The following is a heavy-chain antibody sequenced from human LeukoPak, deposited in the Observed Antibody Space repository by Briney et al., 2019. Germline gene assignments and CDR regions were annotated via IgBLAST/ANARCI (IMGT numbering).Heavy chain of an antibody. J-gene: IGHJ4*02. D-gene: IGHD3-10*01. V-gene: IGHV3-48*01. CDR2: ISSSSNII. CDR1: GFTFSNYN. Sequence: LSGESLRLSCAASGFTFSNYNMNWVRQPPGKGLQWVSYISSSSNIIYYADSVKGRFAISRDNAKNSLFLQMNSLRAEDTAVYYCARDFAREFTIDYWGQGTLVTVSS. CDR3: ARDFAREFTIDY.